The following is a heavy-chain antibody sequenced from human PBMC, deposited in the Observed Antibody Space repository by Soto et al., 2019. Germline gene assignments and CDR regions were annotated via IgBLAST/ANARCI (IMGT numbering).Heavy chain of an antibody. J-gene: IGHJ4*02. CDR3: ARDPGDYGLDY. Sequence: QVQLVESGGGVVQPGRSLRLSCAASGFTFSSYGMHWVRQAPGKGQEWVAVIWYDGSNKYYADSVKGRFTISRDNSKNTLYLQMNSLRAEDTAVYYCARDPGDYGLDYWGQGTLVTVSS. CDR1: GFTFSSYG. V-gene: IGHV3-33*01. CDR2: IWYDGSNK. D-gene: IGHD4-17*01.